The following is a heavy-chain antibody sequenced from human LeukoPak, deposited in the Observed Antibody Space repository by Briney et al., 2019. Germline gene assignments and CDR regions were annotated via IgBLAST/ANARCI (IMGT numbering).Heavy chain of an antibody. CDR1: GFAFSNHA. J-gene: IGHJ4*02. CDR2: IRYEGRHK. Sequence: GGSLRLSCAASGFAFSNHAMHWVRQGPGKGLEWVAFIRYEGRHKYYADSVKGRFTISRDNSKNTVYLQMNSLRAEDTAVYYCARAGVGYCSGGSCYRLDYWGQGTLVTVSS. D-gene: IGHD2-15*01. V-gene: IGHV3-30*02. CDR3: ARAGVGYCSGGSCYRLDY.